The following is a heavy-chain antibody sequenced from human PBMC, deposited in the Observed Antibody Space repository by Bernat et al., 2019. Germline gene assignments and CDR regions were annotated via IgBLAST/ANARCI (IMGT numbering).Heavy chain of an antibody. CDR2: IKIKTDGWTT. J-gene: IGHJ4*02. D-gene: IGHD3-10*02. Sequence: EVQLVESGGGLVKPGGSLRLSCAASGFTFSNAWMSWVRQAPGKGLEWVGRIKIKTDGWTTDYAAPVKGRFIISRDDSKNTLYLQMNSLKTEDTAVYYCTTSHMFQAFGAQGTLVTVSS. CDR1: GFTFSNAW. CDR3: TTSHMFQAF. V-gene: IGHV3-15*01.